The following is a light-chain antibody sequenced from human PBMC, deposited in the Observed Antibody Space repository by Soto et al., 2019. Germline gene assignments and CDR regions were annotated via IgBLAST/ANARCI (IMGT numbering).Light chain of an antibody. CDR3: QQRSNWPPVLT. CDR2: DAS. V-gene: IGKV3-11*01. CDR1: QSVSSY. J-gene: IGKJ4*01. Sequence: EIVLTQSPATLSLSPGERATLSCRASQSVSSYLAWYQQKPGQAPRLLIYDASNRATGIPARFSGSGSGTDFTITISSLEPEAFAVYYCQQRSNWPPVLTFGGGTKVEIK.